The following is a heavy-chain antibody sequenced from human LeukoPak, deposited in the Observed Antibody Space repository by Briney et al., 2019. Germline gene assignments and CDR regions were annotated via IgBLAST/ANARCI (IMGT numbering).Heavy chain of an antibody. D-gene: IGHD6-19*01. Sequence: GGSLRLSCTASGFTFDDYAMHWVREAPGKGLEWVSSISWNGGSIGYAESVKGRFTISRDDAKNSLYLQMNSLRPEDKALYYCAKDIAPTSSGTFDYWGQGTLVTVSS. V-gene: IGHV3-9*01. J-gene: IGHJ4*02. CDR1: GFTFDDYA. CDR2: ISWNGGSI. CDR3: AKDIAPTSSGTFDY.